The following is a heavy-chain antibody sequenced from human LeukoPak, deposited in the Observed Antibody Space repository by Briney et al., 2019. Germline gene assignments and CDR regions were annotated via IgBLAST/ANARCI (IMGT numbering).Heavy chain of an antibody. CDR1: GFTFSSYE. CDR3: ARRIMTYMDV. CDR2: IKEDGSEK. V-gene: IGHV3-7*01. D-gene: IGHD3-16*01. J-gene: IGHJ6*03. Sequence: PGGSLRLSCAASGFTFSSYEMNWVRQAPGKGLEWVANIKEDGSEKYYVDAVKGRFTVSRDNAKNSLYLQMNSLRAEDTAVYYCARRIMTYMDVWGKGTTVTVSS.